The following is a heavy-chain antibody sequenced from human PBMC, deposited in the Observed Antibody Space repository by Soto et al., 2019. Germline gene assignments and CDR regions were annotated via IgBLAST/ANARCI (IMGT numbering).Heavy chain of an antibody. CDR3: AEYPGPLPAYYGMDV. D-gene: IGHD2-2*01. Sequence: ASVKVSCKASGFTFTSSAVQWVRQARGQRLEWIGWIVVGSGNTNYAQKFQERVTITRDMSTSTAYMELSSLRSEDTAVYYCAEYPGPLPAYYGMDVWGQGNTVTVAS. CDR2: IVVGSGNT. J-gene: IGHJ6*02. V-gene: IGHV1-58*01. CDR1: GFTFTSSA.